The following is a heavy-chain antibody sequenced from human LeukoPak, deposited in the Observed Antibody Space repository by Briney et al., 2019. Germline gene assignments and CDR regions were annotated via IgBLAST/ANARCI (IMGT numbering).Heavy chain of an antibody. D-gene: IGHD6-19*01. V-gene: IGHV4-59*01. CDR3: ARPNQWLVPYFFDS. J-gene: IGHJ4*02. CDR2: IYSSGGT. Sequence: PSETLSLTCAVYSESFTGYYWSWIRQSPGKGLEWIGNIYSSGGTNYNPSLKSRVTISIDTSTNQFSLKLTSVTPADAVVYYCARPNQWLVPYFFDSWGQGYMVTVSS. CDR1: SESFTGYY.